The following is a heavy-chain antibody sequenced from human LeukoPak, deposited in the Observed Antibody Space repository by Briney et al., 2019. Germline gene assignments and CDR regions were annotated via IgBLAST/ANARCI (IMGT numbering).Heavy chain of an antibody. CDR3: ARDYDYVWGSYRYTKSYYYYMDV. V-gene: IGHV1-69*13. D-gene: IGHD3-16*02. Sequence: GASVKVSCKASGGTFSSYAISWVRQAPRQGLEWMGGIIPIFGTANYAQKFQGRVTITADESTSTAYMELSSLRSEDTAVYYCARDYDYVWGSYRYTKSYYYYMDVWGKGTTVTVSS. CDR2: IIPIFGTA. CDR1: GGTFSSYA. J-gene: IGHJ6*03.